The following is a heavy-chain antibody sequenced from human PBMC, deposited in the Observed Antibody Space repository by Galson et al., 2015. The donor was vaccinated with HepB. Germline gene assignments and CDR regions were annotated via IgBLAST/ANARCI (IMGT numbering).Heavy chain of an antibody. CDR2: ISYDGSNK. CDR3: AKIGPTYYYDSSGLKDAFDI. J-gene: IGHJ3*02. Sequence: SLRLSCAASGFTFSSYGMHWVRQAPGKGLEWVAVISYDGSNKYYADSVKGRFTISRDNSKNTLYLQMNSLRAEDTAVYYCAKIGPTYYYDSSGLKDAFDIWGQGTMVTVSS. D-gene: IGHD3-22*01. V-gene: IGHV3-30*18. CDR1: GFTFSSYG.